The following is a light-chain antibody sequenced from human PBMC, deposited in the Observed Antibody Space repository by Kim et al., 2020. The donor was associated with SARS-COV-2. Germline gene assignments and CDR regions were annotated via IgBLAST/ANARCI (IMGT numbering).Light chain of an antibody. CDR3: QQSYSAPIT. CDR2: AAS. CDR1: QDILSY. Sequence: SASVGDRVTITCRASQDILSYVNWYQQKPGKAPRLLIYAASSLQSGVSSRFSGSGSGTDFSLTITSLQVDDFATYHCQQSYSAPITFGQGTRLEIK. V-gene: IGKV1-39*01. J-gene: IGKJ5*01.